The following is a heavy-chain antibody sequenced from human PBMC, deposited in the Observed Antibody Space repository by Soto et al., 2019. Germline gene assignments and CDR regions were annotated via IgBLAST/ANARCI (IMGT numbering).Heavy chain of an antibody. CDR2: IFPGDSDT. CDR3: ARGRQSLVTPMFAAFDV. V-gene: IGHV5-51*01. D-gene: IGHD3-10*02. Sequence: GESLKISCQGSGYDFTNYWIAWVRQMPGKGLEWMGIIFPGDSDTRYSPSFQGQVTISADKSLTTAYLQWSSLKASDTAMYYCARGRQSLVTPMFAAFDVWGPGTLVTVSS. CDR1: GYDFTNYW. J-gene: IGHJ3*01.